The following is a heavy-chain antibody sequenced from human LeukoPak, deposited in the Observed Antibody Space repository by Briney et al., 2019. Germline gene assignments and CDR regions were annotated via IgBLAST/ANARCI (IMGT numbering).Heavy chain of an antibody. V-gene: IGHV3-30*03. CDR1: GFTFSSYG. D-gene: IGHD1-26*01. CDR2: ISYDGSNK. Sequence: PGRSLRLSCAASGFTFSSYGMHWVRQAPGKGLEWVAVISYDGSNKYYADSVKGRFTISRDNAKNALYLEMTSLRAEDTAVYYCAGQYTGSYLFFDYWGQGTQVTVSS. CDR3: AGQYTGSYLFFDY. J-gene: IGHJ4*02.